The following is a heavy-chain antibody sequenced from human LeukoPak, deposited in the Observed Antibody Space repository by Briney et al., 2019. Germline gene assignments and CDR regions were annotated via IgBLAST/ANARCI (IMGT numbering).Heavy chain of an antibody. CDR2: IYYSGST. J-gene: IGHJ4*02. Sequence: SGTLSLTCTVSGGSISSSSYYWGWIRQPPGKGLEWIGSIYYSGSTYYNPSLKSRVTISVDTSKNQFSLKLSSVTAADTAVYYCASGYSSSQPFDYWGQGTLVTVSS. CDR1: GGSISSSSYY. V-gene: IGHV4-39*01. CDR3: ASGYSSSQPFDY. D-gene: IGHD6-13*01.